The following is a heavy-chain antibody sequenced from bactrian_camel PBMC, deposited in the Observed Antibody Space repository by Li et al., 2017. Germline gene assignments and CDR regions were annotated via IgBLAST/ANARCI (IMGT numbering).Heavy chain of an antibody. V-gene: IGHV3S40*01. Sequence: VQLVESGGGLVQPGGSLRLSCATAGFAFRSVEMSWVRQAPGKGLEWVSAISWEGDSTTYSDSVKGRFTLSRDNAKNALYLQLSGAQTEDTAMYYCARVPVYGLGILGQGTQVTVS. CDR1: GFAFRSVE. J-gene: IGHJ4*01. CDR2: ISWEGDST. D-gene: IGHD3*01.